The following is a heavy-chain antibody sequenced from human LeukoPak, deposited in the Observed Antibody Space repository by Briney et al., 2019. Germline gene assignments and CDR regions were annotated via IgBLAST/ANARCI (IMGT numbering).Heavy chain of an antibody. J-gene: IGHJ5*02. CDR1: GFTFGSYV. V-gene: IGHV3-33*08. Sequence: PGGSLRLSCAASGFTFGSYVMHWVRQAPGQGLEWVAVIWYDGSNKYYADSVKGRFTISRDNSKNTLYLQMNSLRAEDTAVYYCARAMHYYGSGSYRVSWFDPWGQGTLVTVSS. CDR3: ARAMHYYGSGSYRVSWFDP. CDR2: IWYDGSNK. D-gene: IGHD3-10*01.